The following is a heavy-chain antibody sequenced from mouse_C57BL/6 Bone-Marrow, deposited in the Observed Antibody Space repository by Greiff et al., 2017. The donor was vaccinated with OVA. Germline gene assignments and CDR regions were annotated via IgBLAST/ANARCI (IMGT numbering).Heavy chain of an antibody. CDR3: ARSRGYYDEFDY. D-gene: IGHD2-4*01. CDR2: IDPEDGET. CDR1: GFYINDYY. V-gene: IGHV14-2*01. J-gene: IGHJ2*01. Sequence: VQLQQSGAELVKPGASVKLSCTASGFYINDYYMPWVTPRTEQGLEWIGRIDPEDGETKYAPKFQGKATITADTSSNTAYLQLSSLTSEDTAVYYCARSRGYYDEFDYWGQGTTLTVSS.